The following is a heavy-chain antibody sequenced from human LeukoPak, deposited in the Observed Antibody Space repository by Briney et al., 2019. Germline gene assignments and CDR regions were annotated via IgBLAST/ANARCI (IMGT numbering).Heavy chain of an antibody. CDR3: AHISSSWPDY. J-gene: IGHJ4*02. Sequence: PGGSLRLSCTASGFTFSSYAMNWVRQAPGKGLEWVSGIGAGGTFTYYADSVKGRFTIFRDNSKNTLYLQMNSLRAEDTAVYYCAHISSSWPDYWGQGTLVTVSS. D-gene: IGHD6-13*01. V-gene: IGHV3-23*01. CDR2: IGAGGTFT. CDR1: GFTFSSYA.